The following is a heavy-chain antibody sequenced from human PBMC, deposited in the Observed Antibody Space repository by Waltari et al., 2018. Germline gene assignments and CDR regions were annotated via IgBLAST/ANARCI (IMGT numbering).Heavy chain of an antibody. V-gene: IGHV1-69-2*01. CDR3: ATSGMDLSGVTINWFDP. CDR1: GYIFRNYY. J-gene: IGHJ5*02. CDR2: VDPADGKT. Sequence: EVQLVQSGAEVKKPGATVKISCKASGYIFRNYYMHWLRQAPGKGLEWMGRVDPADGKTINADKCQGRFIITTNRPTRTVFMEVTSLTSDDAAVYYCATSGMDLSGVTINWFDPWGQGTLLTVSS. D-gene: IGHD3-9*01.